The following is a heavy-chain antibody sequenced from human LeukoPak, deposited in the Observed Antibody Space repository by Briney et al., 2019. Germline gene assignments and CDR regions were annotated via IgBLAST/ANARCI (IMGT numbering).Heavy chain of an antibody. CDR2: INHSGST. J-gene: IGHJ4*02. D-gene: IGHD2-8*02. Sequence: PSETLSLTCAVYGGSFSGYYWRWIRPPPGKGLEWIGEINHSGSTNYNPSLKSRVTISVDTSKNQFSLKLSSVTAADTAVYYCARGEGTGDIDYWGQGTLVTVSS. V-gene: IGHV4-34*01. CDR3: ARGEGTGDIDY. CDR1: GGSFSGYY.